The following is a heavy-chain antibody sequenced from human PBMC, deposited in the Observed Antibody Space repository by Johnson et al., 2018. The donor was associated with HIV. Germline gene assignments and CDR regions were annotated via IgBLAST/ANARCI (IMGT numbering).Heavy chain of an antibody. V-gene: IGHV3-23*04. Sequence: VQLVESGGGLVKPGGSLRLSCAASGFTFSDYYMSWVRQAPGKGLEWVSAIRGSGGSTYYADSVKGRFTISRDNSKNTLYLQMNSLRAEDTAVYYCAFIEYSSLDAFDIWGQGTMVTVSS. CDR2: IRGSGGST. D-gene: IGHD6-6*01. CDR1: GFTFSDYY. J-gene: IGHJ3*02. CDR3: AFIEYSSLDAFDI.